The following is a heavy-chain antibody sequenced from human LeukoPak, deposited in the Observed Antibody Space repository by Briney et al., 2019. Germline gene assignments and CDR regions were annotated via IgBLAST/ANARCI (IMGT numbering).Heavy chain of an antibody. V-gene: IGHV4-34*01. CDR3: ARGTTMVRGARYYYYMDV. Sequence: SETLSLTCAVYVGSFSGYYWSWIRQPPGKGLEWIGEINHSGSTNYNPSLKSRVTISVDTSKNQFSLKLSSVTAADTAVYYCARGTTMVRGARYYYYMDVWGKGTTVTIPS. D-gene: IGHD3-10*01. J-gene: IGHJ6*03. CDR2: INHSGST. CDR1: VGSFSGYY.